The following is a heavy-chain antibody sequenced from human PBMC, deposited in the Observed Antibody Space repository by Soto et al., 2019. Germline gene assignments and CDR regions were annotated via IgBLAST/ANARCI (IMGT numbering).Heavy chain of an antibody. V-gene: IGHV1-69*13. D-gene: IGHD5-12*01. CDR3: ASVATISDYYYYYGMDV. Sequence: VASVKVSCKASGGTFSSYAISWVRQAPGQGLEWMGGIIPIFGTANYAQKFQGRVTITADESTSTAYMELSSLRSEDTAVYYCASVATISDYYYYYGMDVWGQGTTVTVSS. CDR2: IIPIFGTA. J-gene: IGHJ6*02. CDR1: GGTFSSYA.